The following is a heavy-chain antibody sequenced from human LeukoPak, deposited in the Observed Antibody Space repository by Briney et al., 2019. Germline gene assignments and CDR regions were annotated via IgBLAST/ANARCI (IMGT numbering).Heavy chain of an antibody. CDR3: ARVGTYGSGSYLSWLDY. CDR2: IYYSGST. V-gene: IGHV4-59*01. Sequence: SETLSLTCTVSGASISTSYWYWIRQPPGKGLEWIGYIYYSGSTNYNPSLKSRVTISVDTSKNQFSLKLSSVTAADTAVYYCARVGTYGSGSYLSWLDYWGQGTLVTVSS. J-gene: IGHJ4*02. D-gene: IGHD3-10*01. CDR1: GASISTSY.